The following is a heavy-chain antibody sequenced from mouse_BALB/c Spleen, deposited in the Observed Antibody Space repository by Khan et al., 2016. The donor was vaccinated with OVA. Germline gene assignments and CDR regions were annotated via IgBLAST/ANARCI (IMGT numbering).Heavy chain of an antibody. CDR3: ARRNYFGYTFAY. CDR2: ISPGSGDT. D-gene: IGHD1-2*01. V-gene: IGHV1-77*01. Sequence: QVQLQQPGAELARPGASVKLSCKASGYSFTDYYINWVKQRTGQGLEWIGEISPGSGDTYYNEKLKGKATLTADKSSSTAYMQISSLTSEASAVYFCARRNYFGYTFAYWGQGTLVTVSA. J-gene: IGHJ3*01. CDR1: GYSFTDYY.